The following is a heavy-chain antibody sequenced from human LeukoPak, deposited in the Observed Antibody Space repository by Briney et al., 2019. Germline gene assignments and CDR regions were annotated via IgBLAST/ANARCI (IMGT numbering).Heavy chain of an antibody. Sequence: SETLSLTCTVSAGSINSYYWGWVRQPAGKGLEWIGRIYTTGTTNYSPSLKSRLTMSVDMTKNQFSLSLRSVTAADTAVYYCGRQGYTASHYFVDYWSQGTLVTVSS. CDR2: IYTTGTT. J-gene: IGHJ4*02. D-gene: IGHD2-15*01. CDR3: GRQGYTASHYFVDY. CDR1: AGSINSYY. V-gene: IGHV4-4*07.